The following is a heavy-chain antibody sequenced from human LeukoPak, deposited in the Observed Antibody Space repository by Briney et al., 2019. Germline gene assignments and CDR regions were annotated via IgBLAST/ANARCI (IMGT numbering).Heavy chain of an antibody. CDR2: ISSSGSTI. J-gene: IGHJ4*02. CDR1: GFTFSSYE. CDR3: ARARSAGLQLELTLFDY. Sequence: GGSLRLSCAASGFTFSSYEMNWVRQAPGKRLEWVSYISSSGSTIYYADSVKGRFTISRDNAKNSLYLQMNSLRAEDTALYYCARARSAGLQLELTLFDYWGQGTLVTVSS. V-gene: IGHV3-48*03. D-gene: IGHD1-7*01.